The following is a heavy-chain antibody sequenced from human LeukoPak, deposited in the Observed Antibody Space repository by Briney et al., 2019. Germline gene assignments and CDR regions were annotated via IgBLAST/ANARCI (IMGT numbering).Heavy chain of an antibody. J-gene: IGHJ4*02. CDR2: IYYSGST. Sequence: SETLSLTCTVSGGSISSSSYYWGWIRQPPGKELEWIGSIYYSGSTYYNPSLKSRVTISVDTSKNQFSLKLSSVTAADTAVYYCARGPCSGGSCYDYWGQGTLVTVSS. CDR3: ARGPCSGGSCYDY. CDR1: GGSISSSSYY. V-gene: IGHV4-39*01. D-gene: IGHD2-15*01.